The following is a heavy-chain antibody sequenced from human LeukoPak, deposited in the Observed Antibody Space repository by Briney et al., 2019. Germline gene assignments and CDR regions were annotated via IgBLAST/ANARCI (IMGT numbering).Heavy chain of an antibody. V-gene: IGHV4-59*01. CDR2: IYYSGST. D-gene: IGHD3-16*02. J-gene: IGHJ3*02. Sequence: PSETLSLTCTVSGGSISSYYWSLIRQPPGKGLEWIEYIYYSGSTNYNPSLKSRVTISVDTSKNQFSLKLSSVTAADTAVYYCARTTGLYDAFDIWGQGTMVTVSS. CDR1: GGSISSYY. CDR3: ARTTGLYDAFDI.